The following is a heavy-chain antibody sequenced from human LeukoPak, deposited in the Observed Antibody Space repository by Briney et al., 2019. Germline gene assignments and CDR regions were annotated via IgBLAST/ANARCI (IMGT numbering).Heavy chain of an antibody. Sequence: GASVKVSCKVSGYTLTELSMHWVRQAPGKGLEWMGGFDPEDGETIYAQKFQGRVTMTEDTSTDTAYMELSSLRSEDTAVYYCATDLYYYDSSGYLLFVYWGQGTLVTVSS. V-gene: IGHV1-24*01. J-gene: IGHJ4*02. CDR1: GYTLTELS. CDR3: ATDLYYYDSSGYLLFVY. D-gene: IGHD3-22*01. CDR2: FDPEDGET.